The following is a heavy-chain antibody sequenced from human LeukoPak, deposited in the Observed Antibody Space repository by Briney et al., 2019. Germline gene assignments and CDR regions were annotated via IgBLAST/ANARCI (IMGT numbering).Heavy chain of an antibody. D-gene: IGHD6-25*01. CDR2: ISFSGIP. V-gene: IGHV4-59*01. CDR1: GGSINSFF. Sequence: SETLSLTCSVSGGSINSFFWNWIRQPPGKGLEWIGYISFSGIPNYTPSLQGRVSMSVDTSKNEFSLRLRSVTAADTAVYYCARGGSRQNFHYYGLDVWGQGTTVTVSS. CDR3: ARGGSRQNFHYYGLDV. J-gene: IGHJ6*02.